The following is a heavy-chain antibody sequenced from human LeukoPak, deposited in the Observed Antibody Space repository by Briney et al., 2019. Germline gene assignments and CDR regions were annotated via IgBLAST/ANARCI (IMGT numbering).Heavy chain of an antibody. CDR2: IDSGDRT. Sequence: GGSLRLSCAASGFTVSSNYMNWVRQAPGKGLEWVSVIDSGDRTYYADSVKGRFTISRDNSKNTLYLQMNSLRAEDTAVYYCARDWYDNSDAFDIWGQGTMVTVSS. CDR3: ARDWYDNSDAFDI. J-gene: IGHJ3*02. D-gene: IGHD3-9*01. CDR1: GFTVSSNY. V-gene: IGHV3-66*01.